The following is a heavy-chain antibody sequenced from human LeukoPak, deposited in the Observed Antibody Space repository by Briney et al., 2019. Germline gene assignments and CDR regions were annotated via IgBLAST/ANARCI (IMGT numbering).Heavy chain of an antibody. J-gene: IGHJ6*03. CDR1: GFTFSSYS. Sequence: GGSLRLSCAASGFTFSSYSMNWVRQTPGKGLEWVSSFSSSSSYIYYADSVKGRFTISRDNAKNSLYLQMNSLRAEDTAVYYCARVRVVPYFYYYYMDVWGKGTTVTVSS. CDR2: FSSSSSYI. D-gene: IGHD3-10*01. V-gene: IGHV3-21*01. CDR3: ARVRVVPYFYYYYMDV.